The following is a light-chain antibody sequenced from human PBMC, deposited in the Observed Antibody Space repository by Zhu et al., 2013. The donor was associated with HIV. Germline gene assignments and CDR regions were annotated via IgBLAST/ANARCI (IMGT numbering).Light chain of an antibody. CDR1: QSVSSN. CDR2: GAS. V-gene: IGKV3-15*01. J-gene: IGKJ1*01. CDR3: QQYDNWWT. Sequence: EIVLTQSPGTLSLSPGERATLSCRASQSVSSNLAWYQQKRGQAPRLLIYGASTRATGIPARFSGSGSGTEFTLTISSLQSEDFAVYYCQQYDNWWTFGQGTKVEIK.